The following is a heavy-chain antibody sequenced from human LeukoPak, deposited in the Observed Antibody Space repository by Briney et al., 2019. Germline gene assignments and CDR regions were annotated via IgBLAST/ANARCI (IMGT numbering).Heavy chain of an antibody. Sequence: GASVKVSCKVSGYTLTELSMDWVRQAPGKGLEWMGGFDPEDGETIYAQKFQGRVTMTEDTSTDTAYMELSSLRSEDTAVYYCATSSNYGDYEDYDYWGQGTLVTVSS. CDR1: GYTLTELS. D-gene: IGHD4-17*01. CDR3: ATSSNYGDYEDYDY. J-gene: IGHJ4*02. CDR2: FDPEDGET. V-gene: IGHV1-24*01.